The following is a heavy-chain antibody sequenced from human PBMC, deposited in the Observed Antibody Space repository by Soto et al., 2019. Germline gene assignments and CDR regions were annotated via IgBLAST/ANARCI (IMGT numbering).Heavy chain of an antibody. CDR1: GFTFSSYS. Sequence: GGSLRLSCAASGFTFSSYSMNWVRQAPGKGLEWVSYISSSSSTIYYADSVKGRFTISRDNTKNSLYLQMNSLRDEDTAVYYCARLLRYFDWSKDYWGQGTLVTVSS. V-gene: IGHV3-48*02. D-gene: IGHD3-9*01. J-gene: IGHJ4*02. CDR3: ARLLRYFDWSKDY. CDR2: ISSSSSTI.